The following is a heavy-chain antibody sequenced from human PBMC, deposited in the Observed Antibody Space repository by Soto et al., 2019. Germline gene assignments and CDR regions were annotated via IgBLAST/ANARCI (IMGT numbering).Heavy chain of an antibody. V-gene: IGHV5-10-1*01. CDR2: IDPSDSYT. Sequence: PGESLKISCKGSGYSFTSYWISWVRQMPGKGLEWMGRIDPSDSYTNYSPSFQGHVTISADKSISTAYLQWSSLKASDTAMYYCARLENSGYAIYYYYYGMDVWGQGTTVTVSS. J-gene: IGHJ6*02. D-gene: IGHD5-12*01. CDR1: GYSFTSYW. CDR3: ARLENSGYAIYYYYYGMDV.